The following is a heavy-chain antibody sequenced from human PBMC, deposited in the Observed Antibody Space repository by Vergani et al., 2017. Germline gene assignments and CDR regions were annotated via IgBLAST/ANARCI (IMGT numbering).Heavy chain of an antibody. Sequence: QITLKESGPTLVKPTQTLTLTCTFSGFSLRTSGVGVGWIRQPPGKALEWLALICWDVDKSYSPSLKSRLTITKDTSKNQVVLTLTNMDPVETATYYCARIPISGSYSPSFDYWGQGTLVTVSS. V-gene: IGHV2-5*02. CDR2: ICWDVDK. D-gene: IGHD1-26*01. CDR1: GFSLRTSGVG. J-gene: IGHJ4*02. CDR3: ARIPISGSYSPSFDY.